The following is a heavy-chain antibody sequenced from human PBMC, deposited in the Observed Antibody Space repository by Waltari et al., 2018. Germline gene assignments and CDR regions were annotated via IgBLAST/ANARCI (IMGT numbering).Heavy chain of an antibody. CDR3: ARVKRGVVSAGTRVYYDYYMDV. V-gene: IGHV4-4*07. D-gene: IGHD2-2*01. CDR1: GGSINSYY. CDR2: FFSSGKT. Sequence: QVQLQESGPGLVKPSETLSLTCTVSGGSINSYYWSWIRQPAGKGLEWIGRFFSSGKTNYNPSLKSRVTMSVDTSKNQFSLKLSSVTAADTAVYFCARVKRGVVSAGTRVYYDYYMDVWGKGTTVTISS. J-gene: IGHJ6*03.